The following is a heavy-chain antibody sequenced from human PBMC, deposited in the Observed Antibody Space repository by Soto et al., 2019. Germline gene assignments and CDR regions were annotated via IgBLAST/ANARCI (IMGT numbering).Heavy chain of an antibody. D-gene: IGHD2-2*01. CDR3: ASYCSSTTGHVTLGNWFDP. Sequence: QVQLQESGPGLVKPSQTLSLTCTVSRGSISSGGYHWSWIRQHPGEGLEWIGNIYYSGSTYYNPSLKRRVTISLDTSKNQFSRKLSSVTAADTAVYYCASYCSSTTGHVTLGNWFDPWGQGTLVTVSS. CDR2: IYYSGST. V-gene: IGHV4-31*03. CDR1: RGSISSGGYH. J-gene: IGHJ5*02.